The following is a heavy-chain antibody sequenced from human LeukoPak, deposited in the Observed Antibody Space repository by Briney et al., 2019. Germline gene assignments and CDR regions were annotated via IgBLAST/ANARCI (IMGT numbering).Heavy chain of an antibody. Sequence: GGSLRLSCAASGFTFSSYGMHWVRQAPGKGLEWVAVISYDGSNKHYADSVKGRFTISRDNSKNTLYLQMNSLRAEDTAVYYCAKDRRGMYSSCGHWGQGTLVTVSS. CDR3: AKDRRGMYSSCGH. V-gene: IGHV3-30*18. CDR1: GFTFSSYG. J-gene: IGHJ4*02. CDR2: ISYDGSNK. D-gene: IGHD6-6*01.